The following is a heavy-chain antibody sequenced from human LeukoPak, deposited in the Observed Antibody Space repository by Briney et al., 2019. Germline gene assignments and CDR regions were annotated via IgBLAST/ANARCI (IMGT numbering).Heavy chain of an antibody. D-gene: IGHD6-19*01. CDR3: AKGPLVEVAGTTWDY. CDR2: ISGSGGST. J-gene: IGHJ4*02. V-gene: IGHV3-23*01. CDR1: GVTFSNYA. Sequence: GGSLRLSCAASGVTFSNYAMGWVRQFPGKGLEWVSAISGSGGSTYYADSVKGRFTISRDNSKNTLHLQMNSLRAEDTAVYYCAKGPLVEVAGTTWDYWGQETLVTVSS.